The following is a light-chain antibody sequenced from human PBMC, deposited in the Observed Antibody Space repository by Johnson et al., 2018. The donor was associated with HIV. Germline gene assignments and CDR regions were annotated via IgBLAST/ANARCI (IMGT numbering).Light chain of an antibody. Sequence: QSVLTQPPSVSAAPGQKVTISCSGSSSNIGNNYVSWYQQIPGTAPKLLIYDNNKRPSGIPDRFSGSKSGTSATLGITGLPTGDEADYYCGTWDSSLSAHVFGTGTKVTVL. CDR2: DNN. CDR3: GTWDSSLSAHV. V-gene: IGLV1-51*01. J-gene: IGLJ1*01. CDR1: SSNIGNNY.